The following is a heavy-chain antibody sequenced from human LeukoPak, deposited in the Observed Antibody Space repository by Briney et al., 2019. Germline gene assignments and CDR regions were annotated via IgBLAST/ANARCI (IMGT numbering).Heavy chain of an antibody. CDR1: GGSISSYY. D-gene: IGHD3-10*01. CDR3: ARHYYGSGSRYYFDY. CDR2: IYYSGST. J-gene: IGHJ4*02. V-gene: IGHV4-59*01. Sequence: SETLSLTCTVSGGSISSYYWSWIRQPPGNGLEWIGYIYYSGSTNYNPSLKSRATISVDTSKNQFSLKLSSVTAADTAVYYCARHYYGSGSRYYFDYWGQGTLVTVSS.